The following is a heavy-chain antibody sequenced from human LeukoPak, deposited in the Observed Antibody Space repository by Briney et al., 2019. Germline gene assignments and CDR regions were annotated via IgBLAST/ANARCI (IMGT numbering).Heavy chain of an antibody. V-gene: IGHV1-18*01. Sequence: ASVKVSCKASGYTFTSYGISWVRQAPGQGLEWMGWISAYNGNTNYAQKLQGRVTMTTDTSTSTAYMELRSLRSDDTAVYYCARENVEYYDSSGYYMDYWGQGTLVTVSS. CDR2: ISAYNGNT. D-gene: IGHD3-22*01. J-gene: IGHJ4*02. CDR3: ARENVEYYDSSGYYMDY. CDR1: GYTFTSYG.